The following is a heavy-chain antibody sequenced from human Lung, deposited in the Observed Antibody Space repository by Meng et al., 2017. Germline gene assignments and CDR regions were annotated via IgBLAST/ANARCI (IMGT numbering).Heavy chain of an antibody. CDR2: INHSGST. D-gene: IGHD4-11*01. Sequence: QGRLKQWGAGLLRPSETLSLTCVVSGGSFSDYYWSWIRQPPGKGLEWIGEINHSGSTNYNPSLESRATISVDTSQNNLSLKLSSVTAVDSAVYYCARGPTTMAHDFDYWGQGTLVTVSS. CDR1: GGSFSDYY. J-gene: IGHJ4*02. CDR3: ARGPTTMAHDFDY. V-gene: IGHV4-34*01.